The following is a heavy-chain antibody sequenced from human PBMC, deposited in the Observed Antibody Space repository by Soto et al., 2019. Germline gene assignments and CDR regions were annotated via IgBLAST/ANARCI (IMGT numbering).Heavy chain of an antibody. D-gene: IGHD6-6*01. CDR1: GFTFSSYA. Sequence: PGGSLRISCAASGFTFSSYAMSWVRQAPGKGLEWVSAISGSGGSTYYADSVKGRFTISRDNSKNTLYLQMNSLRAEDTAVYYWAKVLNSSSSTGFDPFGQENLVTISS. CDR2: ISGSGGST. V-gene: IGHV3-23*01. J-gene: IGHJ5*02. CDR3: AKVLNSSSSTGFDP.